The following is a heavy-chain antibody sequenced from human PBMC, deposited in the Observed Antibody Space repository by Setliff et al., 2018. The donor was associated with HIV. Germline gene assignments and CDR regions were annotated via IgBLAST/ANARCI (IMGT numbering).Heavy chain of an antibody. V-gene: IGHV1-2*06. D-gene: IGHD2-2*01. CDR1: GYTFTGYY. CDR3: ARPVTYCSSTSCYDDY. J-gene: IGHJ4*02. CDR2: INPNSGGT. Sequence: ASVKVSCKASGYTFTGYYMHWVRQAPGQGLEWMGRINPNSGGTNYAQKFQGRVTMTRDTSISTAYMELGRRRSDDTAVYYCARPVTYCSSTSCYDDYWGQGTLVTVSS.